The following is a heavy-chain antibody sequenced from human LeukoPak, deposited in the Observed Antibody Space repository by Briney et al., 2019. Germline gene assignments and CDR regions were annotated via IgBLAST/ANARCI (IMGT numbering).Heavy chain of an antibody. CDR1: GFTFSNAW. CDR2: IKSKTDGGTT. CDR3: TTDSTMIVVVSDDY. V-gene: IGHV3-15*01. D-gene: IGHD3-22*01. J-gene: IGHJ4*02. Sequence: PGGSLRLSCAASGFTFSNAWMSWIRQAPGKGLEWVGRIKSKTDGGTTDYAAPVKGRFTISRDDSKNTLYLQMNSLKTEDTAVYYCTTDSTMIVVVSDDYWGQGTLVTASP.